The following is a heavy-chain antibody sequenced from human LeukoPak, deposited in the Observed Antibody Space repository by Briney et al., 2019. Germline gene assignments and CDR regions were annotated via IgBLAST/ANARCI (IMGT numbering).Heavy chain of an antibody. CDR3: ARGSKKHIVVVTAIPPFDY. V-gene: IGHV3-23*01. D-gene: IGHD2-21*02. CDR1: GFTFSSYA. J-gene: IGHJ4*02. Sequence: GGSLRLSCAASGFTFSSYAMSWVRQAPGKGLEWVSAISGSGGSTYYADSVEGRFTISRDNSKNTLYLQMNSLRAEDTAVYYCARGSKKHIVVVTAIPPFDYWGQGTLVTVSS. CDR2: ISGSGGST.